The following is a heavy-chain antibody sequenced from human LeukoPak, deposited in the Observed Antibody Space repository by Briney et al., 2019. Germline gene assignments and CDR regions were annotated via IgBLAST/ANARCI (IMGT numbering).Heavy chain of an antibody. V-gene: IGHV1-18*01. D-gene: IGHD3-22*01. Sequence: ASVKVSCKASGYIFTSYGISWVRQAPGQGLEWMGWISAYNGNTNYAQKLQGRVTMTTDTSTSTAYMELRSLKSDDTAVYYCAIPELSSGSPNADYWGQGTLVTVSS. CDR2: ISAYNGNT. CDR1: GYIFTSYG. J-gene: IGHJ4*02. CDR3: AIPELSSGSPNADY.